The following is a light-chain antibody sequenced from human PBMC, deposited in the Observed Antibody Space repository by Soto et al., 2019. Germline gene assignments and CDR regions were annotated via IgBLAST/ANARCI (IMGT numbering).Light chain of an antibody. CDR1: SSDVGGYNY. V-gene: IGLV2-14*01. CDR3: SSYTSSSTPYV. J-gene: IGLJ1*01. CDR2: EVS. Sequence: QSVLTQPASVSGSPGQSITISCTGTSSDVGGYNYVSWYQQHPGKAPKPMIYEVSNRPSGVSNRFSGSKSGNTASLTISGLQAEDEADYYCSSYTSSSTPYVFGTGTQLTVL.